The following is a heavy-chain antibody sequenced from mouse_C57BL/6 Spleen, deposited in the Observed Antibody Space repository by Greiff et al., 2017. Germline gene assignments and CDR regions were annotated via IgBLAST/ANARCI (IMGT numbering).Heavy chain of an antibody. V-gene: IGHV1-42*01. CDR2: INPSTGGT. CDR3: ARWAQAFDY. CDR1: GYSFTGYY. J-gene: IGHJ2*01. D-gene: IGHD3-2*02. Sequence: EVNLVESGPELVKPGASVKISCKASGYSFTGYYMNWVKQSPEKSLEWIGEINPSTGGTTYNQKFKAKATLTVDKSSSTAYMQLKSLTSEDSAVYYCARWAQAFDYWGQGTTLTVSS.